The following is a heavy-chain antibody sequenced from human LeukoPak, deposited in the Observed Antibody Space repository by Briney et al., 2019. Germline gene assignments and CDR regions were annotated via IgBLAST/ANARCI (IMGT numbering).Heavy chain of an antibody. J-gene: IGHJ4*02. CDR3: ARDRRATIRNQYLGNFDY. CDR1: GYTFTSYY. Sequence: ASVKVSCKASGYTFTSYYMHWVRQAPGRGLEWMGIINPSGGSTSYAQKFQGRVTMTRDTSTSTVYMELSSLRSEDTAVYYCARDRRATIRNQYLGNFDYWGQGTLVTVSS. D-gene: IGHD5-24*01. V-gene: IGHV1-46*01. CDR2: INPSGGST.